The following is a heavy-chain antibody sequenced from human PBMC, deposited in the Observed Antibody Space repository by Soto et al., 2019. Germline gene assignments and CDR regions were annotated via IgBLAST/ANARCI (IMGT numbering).Heavy chain of an antibody. V-gene: IGHV3-23*01. Sequence: EVQLLESGGGLVQPGGSLRLSCAASGFRFNYYAMAWVRQAPGKGLQWVSAVSASGGTAYYADSVRGRFTISRDRSNNTQYLQMNSLRADDTAVYYCAKGRAVIPAAKFYYGMDVWGQGTTVTVSS. CDR1: GFRFNYYA. CDR3: AKGRAVIPAAKFYYGMDV. CDR2: VSASGGTA. J-gene: IGHJ6*02. D-gene: IGHD2-2*01.